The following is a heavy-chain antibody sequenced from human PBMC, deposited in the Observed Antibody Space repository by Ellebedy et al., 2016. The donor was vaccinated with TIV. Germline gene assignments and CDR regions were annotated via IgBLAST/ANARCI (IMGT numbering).Heavy chain of an antibody. J-gene: IGHJ4*02. CDR1: GFTFSSYA. CDR2: ISGSGGST. D-gene: IGHD4-23*01. Sequence: GESLKISXAASGFTFSSYAMSWVRQAPGKGLEWVSAISGSGGSTYYADSVKGRFTISRDNSKNTLYLQMNSLRAEDTAVYYCAKDGSTTVVTNDYWGQGTLVTVSS. CDR3: AKDGSTTVVTNDY. V-gene: IGHV3-23*01.